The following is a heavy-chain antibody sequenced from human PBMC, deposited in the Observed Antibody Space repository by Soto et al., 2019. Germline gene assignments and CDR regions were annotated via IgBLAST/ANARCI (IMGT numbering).Heavy chain of an antibody. CDR1: GFTVSSNY. J-gene: IGHJ4*02. CDR3: ARGLYSGGHYFDY. D-gene: IGHD5-12*01. CDR2: IYSGGST. V-gene: IGHV3-66*01. Sequence: EVQLVESGGGLVQPGGSLRLSCAASGFTVSSNYMSWVRQAPGKGLEWVSVIYSGGSTYYADSVKGRFTISRDNSKNTLYLQMNSLRAEDTAVYYCARGLYSGGHYFDYWGQGTLVTVSS.